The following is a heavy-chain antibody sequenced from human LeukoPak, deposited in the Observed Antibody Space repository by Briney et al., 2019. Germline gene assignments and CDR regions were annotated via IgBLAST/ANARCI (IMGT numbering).Heavy chain of an antibody. Sequence: SVKVSCKASGGTFSSYAISWVRQAPGQGLEWMGGFIPVFGTANYAQKFQGRVTITADESTSTAYMELSSLRSEDTALYYCAKGSSSSDWFDPWGQGTLVTVSS. CDR2: FIPVFGTA. CDR3: AKGSSSSDWFDP. D-gene: IGHD6-6*01. V-gene: IGHV1-69*13. J-gene: IGHJ5*02. CDR1: GGTFSSYA.